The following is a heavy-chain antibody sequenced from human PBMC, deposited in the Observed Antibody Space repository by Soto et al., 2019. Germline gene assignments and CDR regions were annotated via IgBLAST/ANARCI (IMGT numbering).Heavy chain of an antibody. CDR2: INPNSGGT. CDR3: ARDLGSSDVVGATTGEGWFDP. V-gene: IGHV1-2*04. D-gene: IGHD1-26*01. CDR1: GYTFTGYY. Sequence: QVQLVQSGAEVKKPGASVKVSCKASGYTFTGYYMHWVRQAPGQGLEWMGWINPNSGGTNYAQKFQGWVTMTRDTSISTSYMDVSSLKSDHTAVYYCARDLGSSDVVGATTGEGWFDPWGKASLVTVSS. J-gene: IGHJ5*02.